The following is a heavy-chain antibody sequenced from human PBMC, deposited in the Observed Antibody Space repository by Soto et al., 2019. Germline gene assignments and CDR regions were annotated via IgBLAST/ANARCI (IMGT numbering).Heavy chain of an antibody. D-gene: IGHD6-13*01. J-gene: IGHJ6*02. Sequence: LRLSCAASGFTFSSYAMSWVRQAPGKGLEWVSAISGSGGSTYYADSVKGRFTISRDNSKNTLYLQMNSLRAEDTAVYYCAKGPYSSSWYAKYYYYGMDVWGQGTTVTVSS. CDR1: GFTFSSYA. CDR3: AKGPYSSSWYAKYYYYGMDV. CDR2: ISGSGGST. V-gene: IGHV3-23*01.